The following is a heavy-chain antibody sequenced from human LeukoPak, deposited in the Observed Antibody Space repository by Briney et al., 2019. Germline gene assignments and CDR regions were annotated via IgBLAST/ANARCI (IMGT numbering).Heavy chain of an antibody. CDR1: GFTFSSYA. V-gene: IGHV3-30-3*01. J-gene: IGHJ4*02. CDR3: AKGRDGDYDY. D-gene: IGHD4-17*01. CDR2: ISYDGSNK. Sequence: GGSLRLSCAASGFTFSSYAMHWVRQAPGKGLEWVAVISYDGSNKYYADSVKGRFTISRDNSKNTLYLQMNSLRAEDTAVYYCAKGRDGDYDYWGQGTLVTVSS.